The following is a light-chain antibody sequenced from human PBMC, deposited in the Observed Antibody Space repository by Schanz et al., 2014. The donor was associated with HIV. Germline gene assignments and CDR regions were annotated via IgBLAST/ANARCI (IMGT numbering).Light chain of an antibody. CDR3: QSYDSSANVYV. CDR1: SSNIGAGYH. V-gene: IGLV1-40*01. J-gene: IGLJ1*01. CDR2: GNG. Sequence: QSVLTQPPSVSGAPGQRVTISCTGSSSNIGAGYHVHWYQQLPGTAPKLLISGNGNRPSGVPDRFSGSKSGTSASLAITGLQAEDEADYYCQSYDSSANVYVFGPGTKLTVL.